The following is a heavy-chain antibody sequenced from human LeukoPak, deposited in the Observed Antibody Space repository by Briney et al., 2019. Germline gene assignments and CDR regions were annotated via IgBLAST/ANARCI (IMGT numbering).Heavy chain of an antibody. D-gene: IGHD3-10*01. CDR2: IHYSGST. CDR1: GGSFSGYY. CDR3: ARVEEGYGSGRRENYYYYYMDV. Sequence: SETLSLTCAVYGGSFSGYYWSWLRQPPGKGLEWIGYIHYSGSTNYNPSLKSRVTISVDTSKKQFSLKLSSGTAADTAVYYCARVEEGYGSGRRENYYYYYMDVWGKGTTVTISS. V-gene: IGHV4-59*01. J-gene: IGHJ6*03.